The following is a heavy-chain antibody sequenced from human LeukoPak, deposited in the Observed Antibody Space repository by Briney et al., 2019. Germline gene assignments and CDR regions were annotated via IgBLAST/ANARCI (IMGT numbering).Heavy chain of an antibody. J-gene: IGHJ5*02. CDR1: GYSFADYY. Sequence: ASVKVSCKASGYSFADYYMHWVRQAPGQGLEWMGWIKPNSGGTRSAQKFQGRVTMTRDTSISTAYMELSSLRYDDTAVYYCATNILVRDIINWFDPWGQGTLVTVSS. D-gene: IGHD3-10*01. V-gene: IGHV1-2*02. CDR3: ATNILVRDIINWFDP. CDR2: IKPNSGGT.